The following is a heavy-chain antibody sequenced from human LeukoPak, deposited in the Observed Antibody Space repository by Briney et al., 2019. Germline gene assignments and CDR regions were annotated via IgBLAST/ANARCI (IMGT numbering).Heavy chain of an antibody. CDR3: ASPPPDFWSGYFRDC. CDR1: GFTFSSYA. J-gene: IGHJ4*02. CDR2: ISYDGSNK. Sequence: GGSLRLSCAASGFTFSSYAMHWVRQAPGKGLEWVAVISYDGSNKYYADSAKGRFTISRDNSKNTLYLQMNSLRAEDTAVYYCASPPPDFWSGYFRDCWGQGTLVTVSS. D-gene: IGHD3-3*01. V-gene: IGHV3-30-3*01.